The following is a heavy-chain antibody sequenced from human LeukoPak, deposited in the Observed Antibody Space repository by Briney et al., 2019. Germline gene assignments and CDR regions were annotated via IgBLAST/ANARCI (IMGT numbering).Heavy chain of an antibody. CDR3: ARDGQWPLTA. CDR2: INTNTGNT. Sequence: GSVEVSCKASGYIFTSYAMNWVRQAPGQGLEWMGWINTNTGNTTYVQGFTGRFVFSLDTSVSTAYLQISSLKAEDTAVYYCARDGQWPLTAWGQGTLVTVSS. J-gene: IGHJ4*02. D-gene: IGHD6-19*01. V-gene: IGHV7-4-1*02. CDR1: GYIFTSYA.